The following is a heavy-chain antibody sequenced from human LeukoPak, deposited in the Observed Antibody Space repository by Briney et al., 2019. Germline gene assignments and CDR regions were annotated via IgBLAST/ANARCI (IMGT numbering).Heavy chain of an antibody. J-gene: IGHJ5*02. V-gene: IGHV5-51*01. CDR1: GYSFTSYW. CDR3: ARYGGYCSGGSCYPNWFDP. Sequence: GESLQISCKGSGYSFTSYWIGWVRQMPGKGLEWMGIIYPGDSDTRYSPSFQGQVTISADKSISTAYLQWSSLKASDTAMYYCARYGGYCSGGSCYPNWFDPWGQGTLVTVSS. CDR2: IYPGDSDT. D-gene: IGHD2-15*01.